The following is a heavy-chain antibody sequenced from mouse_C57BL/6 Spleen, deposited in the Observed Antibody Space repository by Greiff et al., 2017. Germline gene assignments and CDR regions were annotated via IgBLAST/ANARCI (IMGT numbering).Heavy chain of an antibody. CDR2: IWSGGST. D-gene: IGHD1-1*01. CDR3: AKKYYGSSYWYFDV. V-gene: IGHV2-4*01. Sequence: QVQLQQSGPGLVQPSQSLSITCTVSGFSLTSYGVHWVRQPPGKGLEWLGVIWSGGSTDYNAAFISRLSISKDNSKSQVFFKMNSLQADDTAIYYCAKKYYGSSYWYFDVWGTGTTVTVSS. CDR1: GFSLTSYG. J-gene: IGHJ1*03.